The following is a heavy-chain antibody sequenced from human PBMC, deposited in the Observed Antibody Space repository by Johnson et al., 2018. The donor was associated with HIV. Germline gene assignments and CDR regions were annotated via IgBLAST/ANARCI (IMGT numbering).Heavy chain of an antibody. J-gene: IGHJ3*02. CDR3: ARGKEASVGLDAFDI. CDR1: GFTFSSYG. CDR2: ISYDGGTT. Sequence: VQLVESGGGVVQPGRSLRLSCAASGFTFSSYGMHWVRQAPGKGLEWLAVISYDGGTTYYSDSVKGRFTISRDNSKNTLYLQMNSLRAEDTAVYYCARGKEASVGLDAFDIWGQGKTVTVSS. V-gene: IGHV3-30*03. D-gene: IGHD2-2*01.